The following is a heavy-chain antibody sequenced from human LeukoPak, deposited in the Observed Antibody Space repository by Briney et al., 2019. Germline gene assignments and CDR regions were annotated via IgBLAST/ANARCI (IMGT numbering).Heavy chain of an antibody. CDR3: AKDDCSGTSCAKHSNWFDP. CDR1: GFTFSSYA. V-gene: IGHV3-23*01. D-gene: IGHD2-2*01. Sequence: PGGSLRLSCAASGFTFSSYAMSWVRQAPGKGPEWVSAISGSGGSTYYADSVKGRFTISRDNSKNTLYLQMNSLRAEDTAVYYCAKDDCSGTSCAKHSNWFDPWGQGTLVTVSS. J-gene: IGHJ5*02. CDR2: ISGSGGST.